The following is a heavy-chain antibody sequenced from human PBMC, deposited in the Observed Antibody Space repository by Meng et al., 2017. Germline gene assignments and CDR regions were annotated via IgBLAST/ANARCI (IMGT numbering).Heavy chain of an antibody. V-gene: IGHV1-2*06. CDR3: VRDEDISAAGKLFGDY. D-gene: IGHD6-13*01. J-gene: IGHJ4*02. Sequence: QLQLVQSGAEVKKPGASVKVSCTPAGYTFTAYYIHWVRQAPGQGLDWMGRIDPNSGVTEYAQKFQGRVTVTGDTSISTAYMELSRLRSDDTAIYYCVRDEDISAAGKLFGDYWGQGTLVTVSS. CDR1: GYTFTAYY. CDR2: IDPNSGVT.